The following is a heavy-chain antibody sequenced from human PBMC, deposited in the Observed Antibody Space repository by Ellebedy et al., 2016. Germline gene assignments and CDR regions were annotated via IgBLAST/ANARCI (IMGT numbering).Heavy chain of an antibody. J-gene: IGHJ4*02. CDR3: AKEGAGYCTGGTCYGINYFDY. V-gene: IGHV3-9*01. Sequence: GGSLRLSXAASGFTFDDYAMHWVRQAPGKGLEWVSGISWNSGSIGYADSVKGRFTISRDNAKNSLYLQMNSLRTEDTALYYCAKEGAGYCTGGTCYGINYFDYWGQGTLVTVSS. CDR2: ISWNSGSI. CDR1: GFTFDDYA. D-gene: IGHD2-15*01.